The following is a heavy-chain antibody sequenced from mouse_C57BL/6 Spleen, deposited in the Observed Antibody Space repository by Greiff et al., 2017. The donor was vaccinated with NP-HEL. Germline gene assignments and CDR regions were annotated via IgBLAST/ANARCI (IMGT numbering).Heavy chain of an antibody. Sequence: QVQLQQSGPELVKPGASVKISCKASGYAFSSSWMNWVKQRPGKGLEWIGRIYPGDGDTNYNGKFKGKATLTADKSSSTAYMQLSSLTSEDAAVYFCARSGGYYGSRAGFAYWGQGTLVTVSA. CDR2: IYPGDGDT. V-gene: IGHV1-82*01. J-gene: IGHJ3*01. CDR1: GYAFSSSW. CDR3: ARSGGYYGSRAGFAY. D-gene: IGHD1-1*01.